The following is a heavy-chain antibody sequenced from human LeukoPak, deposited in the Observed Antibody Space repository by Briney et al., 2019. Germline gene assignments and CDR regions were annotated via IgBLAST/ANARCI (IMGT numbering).Heavy chain of an antibody. D-gene: IGHD5-12*01. CDR3: ARAQWRRPDY. V-gene: IGHV3-7*02. CDR1: AFTFSGYW. Sequence: GGSLRLSCAASAFTFSGYWMSWFRQAPGKGLEWVATIKQDGSETDYVDSVKGRFTISRDNAKNSLYLQMNSLRIEDTAVYYCARAQWRRPDYWGQGTLVTVSS. CDR2: IKQDGSET. J-gene: IGHJ4*02.